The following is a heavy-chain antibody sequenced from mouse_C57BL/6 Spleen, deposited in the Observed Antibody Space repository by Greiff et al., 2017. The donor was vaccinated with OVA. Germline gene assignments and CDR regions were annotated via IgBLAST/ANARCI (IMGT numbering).Heavy chain of an antibody. CDR3: ARGGAAQAFYAMDY. V-gene: IGHV1-39*01. CDR2: INPNYGTT. J-gene: IGHJ4*01. CDR1: GYSFTDYN. D-gene: IGHD3-2*02. Sequence: EVQLQQSGPELGKPGASVKISCKASGYSFTDYNMNWVKQSNGKSLEWIGVINPNYGTTRYNQKFKGKATLTVDQSSSTAYMQLNSMTSEDSAVYYCARGGAAQAFYAMDYWGQGTSVTVSS.